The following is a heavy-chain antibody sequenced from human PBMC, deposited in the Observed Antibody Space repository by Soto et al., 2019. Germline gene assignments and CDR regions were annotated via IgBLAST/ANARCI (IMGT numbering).Heavy chain of an antibody. V-gene: IGHV1-2*02. Sequence: ASVKVSCKASGYTFTGYYMHWVRQAPGQGLEWMGWINPNSGGTNYAQKFQGRVTMTRDTSISTAYMELSRLRSDDTAVYYCARATGLRLLEWVAGYWGQGTLVTVSS. CDR1: GYTFTGYY. D-gene: IGHD3-3*01. CDR2: INPNSGGT. J-gene: IGHJ4*02. CDR3: ARATGLRLLEWVAGY.